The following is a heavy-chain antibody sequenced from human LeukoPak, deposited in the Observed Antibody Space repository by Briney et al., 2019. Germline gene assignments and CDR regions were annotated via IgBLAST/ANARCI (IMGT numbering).Heavy chain of an antibody. Sequence: ASVKLSCKASGYTFTSYDINWVRQATGHGLEWMGWMNPNSGNTGYTQKSQGRVTMTRHTSISTAYMELSSLRSEDTAVYYCAAEGGTDGVRTYYYYYYMDVGGKGTTVTVSS. CDR2: MNPNSGNT. J-gene: IGHJ6*03. D-gene: IGHD1-26*01. CDR3: AAEGGTDGVRTYYYYYYMDV. V-gene: IGHV1-8*01. CDR1: GYTFTSYD.